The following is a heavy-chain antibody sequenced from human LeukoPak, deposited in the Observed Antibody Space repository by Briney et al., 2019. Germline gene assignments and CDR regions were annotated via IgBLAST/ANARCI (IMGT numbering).Heavy chain of an antibody. Sequence: SETLSLTCTVSGGSISSYYWSWIRQPPGKGLEWIGYIYYSGSTNYNPSLKSRVTISVDTSKNQFSLKLSSVTAADTAVYYCARRGGDMPARGFMDVWGKGTTVTVSS. V-gene: IGHV4-59*01. CDR2: IYYSGST. J-gene: IGHJ6*03. D-gene: IGHD3-16*01. CDR1: GGSISSYY. CDR3: ARRGGDMPARGFMDV.